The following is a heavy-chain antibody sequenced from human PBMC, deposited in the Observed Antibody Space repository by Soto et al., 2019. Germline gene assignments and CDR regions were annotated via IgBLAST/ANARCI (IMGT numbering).Heavy chain of an antibody. V-gene: IGHV4-4*02. J-gene: IGHJ5*02. CDR3: ARVRQGCSSTSCYFDP. Sequence: SETLSLTCAVSGGSISSSNWWNWVRQPPGKGLEWIGEIHHSGSTNYNPSLKSRVTISVDKSKNQFSLKLNSVTAADTAVYYCARVRQGCSSTSCYFDPWGQGTLVTVYS. CDR2: IHHSGST. D-gene: IGHD2-2*01. CDR1: GGSISSSNW.